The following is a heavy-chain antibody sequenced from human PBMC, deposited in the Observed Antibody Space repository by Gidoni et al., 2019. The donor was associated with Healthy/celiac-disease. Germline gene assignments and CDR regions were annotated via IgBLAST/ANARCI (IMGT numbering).Heavy chain of an antibody. CDR2: IRGSGDST. CDR3: AKGSHSVVVPAARFDH. CDR1: GFPFSSHA. J-gene: IGHJ4*02. V-gene: IGHV3-23*01. D-gene: IGHD2-2*01. Sequence: EVQLLESGGGLVQPGGSLRLSCAASGFPFSSHAMSWVRQAPGKGLEWVSAIRGSGDSTYYADSVKGRFTISRDNSKNTLYLQMNSLRAEDTAIYYCAKGSHSVVVPAARFDHWGQGTLVTVSS.